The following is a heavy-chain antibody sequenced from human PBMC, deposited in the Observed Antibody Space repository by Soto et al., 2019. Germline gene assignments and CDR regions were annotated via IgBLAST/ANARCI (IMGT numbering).Heavy chain of an antibody. CDR3: ARQKKYCSGGSCYSSYYYYGMDV. Sequence: SGESLKISCKGSGYSFTSYWIGWVRQMPGKGLEWMGIIYPGDSDTRYSPSFQGQVTISADKSISTAYLQWSSLKASDTAMYYCARQKKYCSGGSCYSSYYYYGMDVWGQGTTVTVSS. V-gene: IGHV5-51*01. J-gene: IGHJ6*02. D-gene: IGHD2-15*01. CDR2: IYPGDSDT. CDR1: GYSFTSYW.